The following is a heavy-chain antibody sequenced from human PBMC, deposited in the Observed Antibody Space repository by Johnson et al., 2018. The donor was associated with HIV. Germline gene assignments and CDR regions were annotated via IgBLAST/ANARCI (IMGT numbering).Heavy chain of an antibody. D-gene: IGHD6-19*01. Sequence: VQLVESGGGLVQPGRSLRLSCAASGFTFDDYAMHWVRQAPGKGLEWVSGINWNSGRIGYADSVKGRFTISRDNAKNSLDLQINSLRAEDTAVYYCARGVGGAGDDAFDIWGQGTMVTVSS. J-gene: IGHJ3*02. CDR2: INWNSGRI. V-gene: IGHV3-9*01. CDR1: GFTFDDYA. CDR3: ARGVGGAGDDAFDI.